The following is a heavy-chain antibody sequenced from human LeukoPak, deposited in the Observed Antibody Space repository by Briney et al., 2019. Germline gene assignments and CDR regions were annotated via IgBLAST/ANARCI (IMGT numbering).Heavy chain of an antibody. J-gene: IGHJ6*03. D-gene: IGHD4-17*01. Sequence: ASVKVSCKASGYTFTGYYMHWVRQAPGQGLEWMGWINPNSGGTNYAQKFQGRVTMTKDTSISTAYMELSRLRSDDTAVYYCARGDHDYGDPRLYYYYMDVWGKGTTVTISS. V-gene: IGHV1-2*02. CDR3: ARGDHDYGDPRLYYYYMDV. CDR2: INPNSGGT. CDR1: GYTFTGYY.